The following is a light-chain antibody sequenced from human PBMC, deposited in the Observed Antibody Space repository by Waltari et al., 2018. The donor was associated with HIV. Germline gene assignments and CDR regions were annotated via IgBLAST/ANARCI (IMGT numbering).Light chain of an antibody. CDR3: QQYFSTPWT. CDR1: QTVLYTSNTKNY. V-gene: IGKV4-1*01. Sequence: DIVMTQSPDSLAASLGERATINCKSNQTVLYTSNTKNYLAWYQQKPGQPPKLLIYWASTRESGVPDRFSGSGAGTDFTLTIRSLQAEDGAVYYCQQYFSTPWTFCQGTKVEIK. J-gene: IGKJ1*01. CDR2: WAS.